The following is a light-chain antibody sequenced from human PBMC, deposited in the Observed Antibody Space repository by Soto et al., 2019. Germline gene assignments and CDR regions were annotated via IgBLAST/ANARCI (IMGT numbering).Light chain of an antibody. CDR1: SIDVGTYNY. V-gene: IGLV2-14*01. J-gene: IGLJ1*01. CDR3: TSYRSTRDYV. Sequence: QSALTQPASVSGSPGQSITISCTGTSIDVGTYNYVSWYQQHPGKAPKLMIYGVSNRPSGISKRFSGSKSGNTASLTISGLQAEDEADYYCTSYRSTRDYVFGTGTKLTVL. CDR2: GVS.